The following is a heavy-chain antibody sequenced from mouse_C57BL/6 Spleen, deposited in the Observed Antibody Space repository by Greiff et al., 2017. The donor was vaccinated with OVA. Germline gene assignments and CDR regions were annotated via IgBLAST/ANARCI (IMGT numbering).Heavy chain of an antibody. CDR1: GYTFTSYW. Sequence: QVQLQQPGAELVMPGASVKLSCKASGYTFTSYWIHWMKQRPGQGLEWIGEIDPSDSYTNYNQKFKGKSTLTVDKSSSTAYMQLSSLTSEDSAVYYCARPSLYYGSSQYYFDYWGQGTTLTVSS. V-gene: IGHV1-69*01. CDR2: IDPSDSYT. D-gene: IGHD1-1*01. J-gene: IGHJ2*01. CDR3: ARPSLYYGSSQYYFDY.